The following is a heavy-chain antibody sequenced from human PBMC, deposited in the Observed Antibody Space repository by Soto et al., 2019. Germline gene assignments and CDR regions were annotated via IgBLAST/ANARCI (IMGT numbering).Heavy chain of an antibody. CDR2: IYYSGST. V-gene: IGHV4-61*01. J-gene: IGHJ6*02. D-gene: IGHD4-17*01. Sequence: SETLSLTFTVSGGFVSSGSYYWSWMLQPPGEGLELIGYIYYSGSTNYNPSLKSRVTISVDTSKNQFSMKLSSVTAAETAVYYCARGFVTPTVMDYYYGMDVCAQGTTVTVSS. CDR1: GGFVSSGSYY. CDR3: ARGFVTPTVMDYYYGMDV.